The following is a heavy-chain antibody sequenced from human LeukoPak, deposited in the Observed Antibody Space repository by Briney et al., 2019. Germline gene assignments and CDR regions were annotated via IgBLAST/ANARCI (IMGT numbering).Heavy chain of an antibody. Sequence: SETLSLTCTVSGGSISDYYWSWVRQPPGKGLECIGYLYYSGSTNYNPSLKSRVTISIDTSKNQVSLKLNSVTTADTAVYYCAKSRSGRTSTTSQMDLWGKGPTVPVS. D-gene: IGHD2-2*01. J-gene: IGHJ6*03. CDR3: AKSRSGRTSTTSQMDL. CDR2: LYYSGST. CDR1: GGSISDYY. V-gene: IGHV4-59*12.